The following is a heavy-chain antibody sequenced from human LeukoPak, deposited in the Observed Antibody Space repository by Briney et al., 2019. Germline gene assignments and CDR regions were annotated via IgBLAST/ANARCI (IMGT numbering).Heavy chain of an antibody. CDR1: GGSISSGGYS. V-gene: IGHV4-30-2*01. D-gene: IGHD6-6*01. Sequence: SQTLSLTCAVSGGSISSGGYSWSWIRQPPGKGLEWIGYIYHSGSTYYNPSLKSRVTISVDTSKNQFSLKLSSVTAADTAVYYCARIRYSSSSGAWDYWGQGTLVTVSS. CDR2: IYHSGST. CDR3: ARIRYSSSSGAWDY. J-gene: IGHJ4*02.